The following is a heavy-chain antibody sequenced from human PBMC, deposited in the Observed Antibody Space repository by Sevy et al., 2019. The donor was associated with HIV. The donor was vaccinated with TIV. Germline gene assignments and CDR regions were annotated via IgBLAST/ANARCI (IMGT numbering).Heavy chain of an antibody. CDR3: AKDPSLIYSSGWYLDY. D-gene: IGHD6-19*01. CDR2: ISYDGSNK. V-gene: IGHV3-30*18. CDR1: GFTFSSYG. J-gene: IGHJ4*02. Sequence: GGSLRLSCAASGFTFSSYGMHWVRQAPGKGLEWVAVISYDGSNKYYADSVKGRFTISRDNSKNTLYLQMNSLRAEDTAVYYCAKDPSLIYSSGWYLDYWGQGTLVTVSS.